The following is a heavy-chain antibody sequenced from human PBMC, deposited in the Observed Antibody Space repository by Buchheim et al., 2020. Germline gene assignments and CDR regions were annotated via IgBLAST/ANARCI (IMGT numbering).Heavy chain of an antibody. CDR3: TTEGITMIADAFDI. J-gene: IGHJ3*02. CDR1: GFTLSNAW. CDR2: IKSKTDGGTI. V-gene: IGHV3-15*01. Sequence: EVQLVESGGGLVKPGGSLRLSCAASGFTLSNAWMSWVRQAAGKGLEWVGRIKSKTDGGTIDYAAPVKGRFTVSRDDSKNTLYLQMKSLKTEDTAVYYCTTEGITMIADAFDIWGQGT. D-gene: IGHD3-22*01.